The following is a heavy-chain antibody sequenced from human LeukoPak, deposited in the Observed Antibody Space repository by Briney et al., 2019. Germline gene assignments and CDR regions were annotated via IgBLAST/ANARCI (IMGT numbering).Heavy chain of an antibody. J-gene: IGHJ4*02. CDR3: ARVVVAATRQAGATAFDY. CDR2: IYYSGST. CDR1: GGSISSSSYY. V-gene: IGHV4-39*07. Sequence: SETLSLTCTVSGGSISSSSYYWGWIRQPPGKGLEWIGSIYYSGSTYYNPSLKSRVTISVDTSKNQFSLKLSSVTAADTAVYYCARVVVAATRQAGATAFDYWGQGTLVTVSS. D-gene: IGHD2-15*01.